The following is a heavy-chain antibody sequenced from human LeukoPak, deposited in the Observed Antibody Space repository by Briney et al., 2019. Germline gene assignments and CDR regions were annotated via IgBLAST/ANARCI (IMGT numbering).Heavy chain of an antibody. V-gene: IGHV3-74*01. J-gene: IGHJ5*02. CDR2: INSDGSST. CDR1: GFTFSSYW. D-gene: IGHD3-3*01. Sequence: PGGSLRLSCAASGFTFSSYWMHWVRQAPGMGLVWVSRINSDGSSTSYADSVKGRFTISRDNAKNTLYLQMNSLRAEDTAVYYCARATLSKYYDFWSGYEDWFDPWGQGTLVTVSS. CDR3: ARATLSKYYDFWSGYEDWFDP.